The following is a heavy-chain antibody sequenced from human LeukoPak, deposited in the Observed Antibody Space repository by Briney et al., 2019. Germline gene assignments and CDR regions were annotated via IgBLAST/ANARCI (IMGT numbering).Heavy chain of an antibody. CDR1: GFTFSSYS. J-gene: IGHJ3*02. V-gene: IGHV3-21*01. D-gene: IGHD3-10*01. Sequence: GGSLRLSCAASGFTFSSYSMDWVRQAPGKGLEWVSSIDSSGSHKYYADSVKGRFTISRDNAKNSLNLQMNSLRAEDTAVYYCARDLYGTGALDIWGQGTMVTVSS. CDR3: ARDLYGTGALDI. CDR2: IDSSGSHK.